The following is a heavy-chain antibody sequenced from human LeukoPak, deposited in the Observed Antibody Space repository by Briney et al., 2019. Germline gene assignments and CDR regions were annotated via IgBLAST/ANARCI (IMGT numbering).Heavy chain of an antibody. CDR2: IHYSARI. CDR3: ARVIVMATISAVDAFDI. V-gene: IGHV4-38-2*02. CDR1: GYSISSGYY. D-gene: IGHD5-24*01. Sequence: SETLSLTCTVSGYSISSGYYWGWIRQPPGEGLEWIGSIHYSARIYYNPSLKSRLTISPDTSKNQFSLKLSSVTAADTAVYYCARVIVMATISAVDAFDIWGQGTMVTVSS. J-gene: IGHJ3*02.